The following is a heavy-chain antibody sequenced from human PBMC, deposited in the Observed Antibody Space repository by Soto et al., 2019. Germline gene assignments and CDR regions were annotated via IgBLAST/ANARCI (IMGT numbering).Heavy chain of an antibody. D-gene: IGHD3-10*01. Sequence: EVQLLESGGGLVQPGGSLRLSCAASGFTFSSYAMWWVRQAPGKGLECVSAISGGGETTYYADSVKGRFTISRDNSKNTLYLQMNSLRADDTAVYYCAFTSGSGSYYFDYWGQGTLVTVSS. CDR1: GFTFSSYA. CDR3: AFTSGSGSYYFDY. V-gene: IGHV3-23*01. J-gene: IGHJ4*02. CDR2: ISGGGETT.